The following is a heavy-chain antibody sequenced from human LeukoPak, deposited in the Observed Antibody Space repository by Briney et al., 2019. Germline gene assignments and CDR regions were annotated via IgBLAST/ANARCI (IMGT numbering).Heavy chain of an antibody. CDR3: ARHAAFADYQSHLTHFDY. J-gene: IGHJ4*02. V-gene: IGHV4-59*08. CDR2: IYYSGST. D-gene: IGHD4/OR15-4a*01. Sequence: SETPSLTCTVSGGSITSYYWSWIRQTPGKGLERIWHIYYSGSTNYNPSLKSRVPISVDTSKHQFSLRLSSVTAADTALYYCARHAAFADYQSHLTHFDYWGQGTLVTVSS. CDR1: GGSITSYY.